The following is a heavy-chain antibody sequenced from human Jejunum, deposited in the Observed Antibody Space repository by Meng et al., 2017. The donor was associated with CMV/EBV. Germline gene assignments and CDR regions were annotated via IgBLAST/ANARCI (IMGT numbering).Heavy chain of an antibody. J-gene: IGHJ4*02. Sequence: GSTFSNYAMSRGRQDQGKGLEWVSVVNTVGSTYYADAVKGRFTVSRDNSKNTLYMQMNSLRAEDTAVYYCAKEETIFGVVAPIDYWGQGTLVTVSS. D-gene: IGHD3-3*01. CDR2: VNTVGST. V-gene: IGHV3-23*01. CDR3: AKEETIFGVVAPIDY. CDR1: GSTFSNYA.